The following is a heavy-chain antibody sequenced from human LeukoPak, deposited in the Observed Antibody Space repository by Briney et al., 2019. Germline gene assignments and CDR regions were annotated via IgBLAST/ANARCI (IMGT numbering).Heavy chain of an antibody. CDR1: GYTFTSYG. CDR2: ISAYNGNT. V-gene: IGHV1-18*04. J-gene: IGHJ4*02. D-gene: IGHD6-13*01. Sequence: ASVKVSCKASGYTFTSYGISWVRQAPGQGLEWMGLISAYNGNTNYAQKLQGRVTMTTDTSTSTAYMELRSLRSDDTAVYYCARAILRGTAPYHFDYWGQGTLVTVSS. CDR3: ARAILRGTAPYHFDY.